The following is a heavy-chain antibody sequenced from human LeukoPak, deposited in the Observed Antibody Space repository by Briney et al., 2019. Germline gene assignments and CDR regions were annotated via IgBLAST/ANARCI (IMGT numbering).Heavy chain of an antibody. V-gene: IGHV3-9*01. CDR1: GFTFDDYA. CDR3: AKDIPRYSSTKRGAFDI. Sequence: GRSLRLSCAASGFTFDDYAMRWVRQAPGKGLKGFSGFGWNSGSIGYADSVRGRFTISRDNAKNSLYLQMNSLRAEDTALYYCAKDIPRYSSTKRGAFDIWGQGTMVTVSS. CDR2: FGWNSGSI. D-gene: IGHD6-13*01. J-gene: IGHJ3*02.